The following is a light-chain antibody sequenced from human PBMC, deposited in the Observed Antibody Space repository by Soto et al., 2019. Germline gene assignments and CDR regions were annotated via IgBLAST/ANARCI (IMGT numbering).Light chain of an antibody. J-gene: IGKJ5*01. CDR1: QSVSSSY. CDR3: QQYGSSPTT. CDR2: GAS. Sequence: IVLTQSPGTLSLSPGERATLSCRASQSVSSSYLAWYQQKPGQAPRLLIYGASSRATGIPDRFSGSGSGTDVTLTISRLEPEDFAVYYCQQYGSSPTTFAQGTRLEMK. V-gene: IGKV3-20*01.